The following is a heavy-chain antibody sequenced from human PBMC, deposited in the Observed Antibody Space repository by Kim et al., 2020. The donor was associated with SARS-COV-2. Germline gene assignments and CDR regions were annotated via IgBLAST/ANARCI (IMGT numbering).Heavy chain of an antibody. Sequence: SETLSLTCTVSGGSISSSSYYWGWIRQPPGKGLEWIGSISYSGSTYYNPSLKSRVTISVDTSKNQISLKLSSVTAADTAVYYCARRGYSSGWLDNWVDL. CDR2: ISYSGST. V-gene: IGHV4-39*01. CDR1: GGSISSSSYY. J-gene: IGHJ5*02. CDR3: ARRGYSSGWLDNWVDL. D-gene: IGHD6-19*01.